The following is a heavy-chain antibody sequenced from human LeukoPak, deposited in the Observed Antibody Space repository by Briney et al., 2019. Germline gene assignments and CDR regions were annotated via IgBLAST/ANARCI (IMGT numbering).Heavy chain of an antibody. CDR3: ARGANWGSPDY. Sequence: PSETLSLTCTVSGGSISSDYWSWIRQSPGKGLEWIGYIYYSGTTSYNPSLKSRVTISLDTSKNQFSLKLSSVTAADTAVYHCARGANWGSPDYWGQGTLVTVSS. V-gene: IGHV4-59*01. D-gene: IGHD7-27*01. CDR1: GGSISSDY. J-gene: IGHJ4*02. CDR2: IYYSGTT.